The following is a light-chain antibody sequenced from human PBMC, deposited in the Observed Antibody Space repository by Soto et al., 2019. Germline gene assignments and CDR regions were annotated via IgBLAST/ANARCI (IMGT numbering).Light chain of an antibody. J-gene: IGLJ2*01. CDR2: EVS. V-gene: IGLV2-8*01. CDR1: SSDVGGYNF. Sequence: QSALTQPPSASGSPGQSVTISCTGTSSDVGGYNFVSWYQHHPGKAPKLMIYEVSERPSGVPDRFSGSKSGNTASLTVSGLQAEDEAEYYCSSYASSNIVVFGGGTKLTVL. CDR3: SSYASSNIVV.